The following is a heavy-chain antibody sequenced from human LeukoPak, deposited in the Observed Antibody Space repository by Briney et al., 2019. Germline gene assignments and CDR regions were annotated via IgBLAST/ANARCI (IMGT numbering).Heavy chain of an antibody. CDR1: GFTFSDYY. Sequence: PGGSLRLSCAASGFTFSDYYMSWIRQAPGKGLEWVSYISSSSSYTNYADSVKGRFTISRDNAKNSLYLQMNSLRAEDTAVYYCARAYYDILTGYYYGMDVWGKGTTVTVSS. CDR3: ARAYYDILTGYYYGMDV. J-gene: IGHJ6*04. V-gene: IGHV3-11*06. D-gene: IGHD3-9*01. CDR2: ISSSSSYT.